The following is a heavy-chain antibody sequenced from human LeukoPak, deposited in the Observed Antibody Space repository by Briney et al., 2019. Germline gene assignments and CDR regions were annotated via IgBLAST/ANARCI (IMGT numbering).Heavy chain of an antibody. D-gene: IGHD5-24*01. CDR3: ATGDGYNSFDY. CDR2: IYTSGST. CDR1: GGSFSSYY. Sequence: ETLSPTCTVSGGSFSSYYWSWIRQPAGKGLEWIGRIYTSGSTNYNSSLKSRVTMSVDTSKNQVSLKLSSVTAADTAVYYCATGDGYNSFDYWGQGTLVTVSS. J-gene: IGHJ4*02. V-gene: IGHV4-4*07.